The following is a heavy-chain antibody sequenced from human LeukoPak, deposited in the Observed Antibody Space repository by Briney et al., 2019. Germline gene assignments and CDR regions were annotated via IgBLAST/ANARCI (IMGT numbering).Heavy chain of an antibody. J-gene: IGHJ4*02. CDR1: GFTFSSYA. D-gene: IGHD6-19*01. CDR3: AKGIAVAGTELAD. Sequence: GGSLRLSCAASGFTFSSYAMHGVRQAPGKGLEWMSFIRYDGSIKYYADSVEGRFTISRDNSKNTLYLQMNSLRADDTAVYYCAKGIAVAGTELADWGQGTLVTVSA. V-gene: IGHV3-30*02. CDR2: IRYDGSIK.